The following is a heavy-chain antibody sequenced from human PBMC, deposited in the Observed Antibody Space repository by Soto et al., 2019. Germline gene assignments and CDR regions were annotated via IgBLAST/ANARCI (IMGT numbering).Heavy chain of an antibody. Sequence: SETLSLTCTVSGGSISSYYWSWIRQPPGKGLEWIGYIYHSGSTYYNPSLKSRVTISVDRSKNQISLKLSSVTAADTAVYYCARGMTTVTTFDYWGQGTLVTVSS. CDR3: ARGMTTVTTFDY. J-gene: IGHJ4*02. V-gene: IGHV4-59*12. CDR2: IYHSGST. D-gene: IGHD4-17*01. CDR1: GGSISSYY.